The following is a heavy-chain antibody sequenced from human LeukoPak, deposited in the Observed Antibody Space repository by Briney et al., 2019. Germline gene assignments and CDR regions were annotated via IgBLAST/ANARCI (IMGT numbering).Heavy chain of an antibody. CDR3: ATDREGDPSAYYLV. CDR1: GFTFSDYA. V-gene: IGHV3-23*01. J-gene: IGHJ4*02. Sequence: QPGGSLRLSCAASGFTFSDYAMSWVRQAPGKGLEWVSTISDNGGGTYYADSVKGRFTISRDNSKNTLFLQMNSLRAEDSAVYYCATDREGDPSAYYLVGGQGTLITVSS. D-gene: IGHD3-22*01. CDR2: ISDNGGGT.